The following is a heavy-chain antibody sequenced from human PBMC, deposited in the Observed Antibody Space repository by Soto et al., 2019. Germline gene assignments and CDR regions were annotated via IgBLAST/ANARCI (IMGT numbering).Heavy chain of an antibody. D-gene: IGHD6-19*01. Sequence: GESLKISCQGFGYSFTSFWIGWVRQMPWKGLEWMGIINPVDSDTRYSPSFQGQVTISVDKSITTAYLQWSSLKASDTAMYYCVHLAGNYYYYYGMDVWGQGTTVTVS. CDR3: VHLAGNYYYYYGMDV. J-gene: IGHJ6*02. V-gene: IGHV5-51*01. CDR2: INPVDSDT. CDR1: GYSFTSFW.